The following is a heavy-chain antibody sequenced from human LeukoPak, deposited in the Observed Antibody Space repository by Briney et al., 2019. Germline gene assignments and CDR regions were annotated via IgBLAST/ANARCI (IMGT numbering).Heavy chain of an antibody. V-gene: IGHV3-23*01. CDR1: GFTFSSYA. Sequence: RGSLRLSCAASGFTFSSYAMSWVRQAPGKGLEWISSISVNGGNTYYADNVKGRFTMTRDNSKNTLYLQMNSLRAEDTAVYYCAKDPPYYSDSSAYLVQDYFDYWGRGTLVTVSS. D-gene: IGHD3-22*01. CDR3: AKDPPYYSDSSAYLVQDYFDY. J-gene: IGHJ4*02. CDR2: ISVNGGNT.